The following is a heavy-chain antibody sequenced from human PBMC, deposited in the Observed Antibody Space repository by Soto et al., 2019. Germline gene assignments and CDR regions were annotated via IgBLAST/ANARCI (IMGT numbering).Heavy chain of an antibody. V-gene: IGHV3-23*01. CDR1: GFSFSSYA. CDR3: AKVTIVRAKPDYGKDV. CDR2: ISGSGGST. Sequence: PGGCLRLSCAASGFSFSSYAMSWVRQAPGKGLEWVSAISGSGGSTYYADSVKGRFTISRDNSKNTLYLQMNSLKAEDTAVYYCAKVTIVRAKPDYGKDVWGQGTTVTVSS. J-gene: IGHJ6*02. D-gene: IGHD3-10*01.